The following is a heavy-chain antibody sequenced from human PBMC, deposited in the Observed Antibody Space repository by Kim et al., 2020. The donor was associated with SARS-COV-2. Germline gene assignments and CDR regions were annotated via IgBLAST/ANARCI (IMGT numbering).Heavy chain of an antibody. J-gene: IGHJ6*03. CDR2: MNPNSGNT. CDR3: ARGVRVPGEITMFCLASYYYCMAV. V-gene: IGHV1-8*01. D-gene: IGHD3-9*01. CDR1: GYTFTSYD. Sequence: ASVKVSCKASGYTFTSYDINWVRQATGQGLEWMGWMNPNSGNTGYAQKFQGRVTMTRNTSISTAYMELSSLRSEDTAGYYCARGVRVPGEITMFCLASYYYCMAVWGEETAVTVSS.